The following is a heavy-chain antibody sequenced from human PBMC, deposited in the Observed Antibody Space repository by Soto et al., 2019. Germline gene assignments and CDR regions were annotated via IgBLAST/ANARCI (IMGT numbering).Heavy chain of an antibody. J-gene: IGHJ6*02. CDR2: IYYSGST. CDR3: ARRGGEMATISYYYYGMDV. D-gene: IGHD5-12*01. Sequence: QVQLQESGPGLVKPSQTLSLTCTVSGGSISSGGYYWSWIRQHPGKGREWIGYIYYSGSTYYNPSLKSRVTISVDTSKNQFSLKLSSVTAADTAVYYCARRGGEMATISYYYYGMDVWGQGTTVTVSS. CDR1: GGSISSGGYY. V-gene: IGHV4-31*03.